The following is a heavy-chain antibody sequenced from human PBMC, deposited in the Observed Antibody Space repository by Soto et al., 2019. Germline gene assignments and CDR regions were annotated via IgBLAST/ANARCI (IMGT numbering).Heavy chain of an antibody. Sequence: GGSLRLSCAASGLTLSSNYMSWVRQAPGKGLEWVSVIYSGGSTYYADSVKGRFTISRDNSKNTLYLQMNSLRAEDTAVYYCAKEGSSSWYYLDYWGQGTLVTVSS. CDR2: IYSGGST. V-gene: IGHV3-53*01. J-gene: IGHJ4*02. D-gene: IGHD6-13*01. CDR3: AKEGSSSWYYLDY. CDR1: GLTLSSNY.